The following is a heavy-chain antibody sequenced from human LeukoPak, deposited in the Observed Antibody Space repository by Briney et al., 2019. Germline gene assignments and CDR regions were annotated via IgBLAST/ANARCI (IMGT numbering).Heavy chain of an antibody. CDR1: GGSISSSSYY. CDR2: IYYSGST. D-gene: IGHD6-13*01. CDR3: ARPLRRGRIAAAVYYFDS. J-gene: IGHJ4*02. Sequence: ASETLSLTCTVSGGSISSSSYYWGWIRQPPGKGLEWIGSIYYSGSTYYNPSLKSRVTISVDTSKNQFYLKLSSVTAAETAVYYRARPLRRGRIAAAVYYFDSWGQGTLVTVSS. V-gene: IGHV4-39*01.